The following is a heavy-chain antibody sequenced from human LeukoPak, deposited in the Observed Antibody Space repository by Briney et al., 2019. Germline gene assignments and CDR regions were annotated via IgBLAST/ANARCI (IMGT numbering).Heavy chain of an antibody. J-gene: IGHJ3*02. V-gene: IGHV1-2*02. CDR1: GYTVTGYY. CDR3: ARDLGDYSNLNDASDI. D-gene: IGHD4-11*01. CDR2: INPNSGGT. Sequence: ASVKVSCKASGYTVTGYYMHWVRQAPGQGLEWMGWINPNSGGTNYAQKFQGRVTMTRDTSISTAYMELSRLRSDDTAVYYCARDLGDYSNLNDASDIWGQGTMVTVSS.